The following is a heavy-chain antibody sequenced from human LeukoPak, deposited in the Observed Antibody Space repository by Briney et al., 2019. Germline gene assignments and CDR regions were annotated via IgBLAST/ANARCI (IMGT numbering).Heavy chain of an antibody. D-gene: IGHD3-10*01. CDR2: ISSSGSTI. CDR1: GFTFSSYG. CDR3: AKDLLWFGELLGSP. V-gene: IGHV3-23*01. J-gene: IGHJ5*02. Sequence: GGTLRLSCAASGFTFSSYGMSWVRQAPEKGLEWVSYISSSGSTIYYADSVKGRFTISRDNSKNTLYLQMNSLRAEDTAVYYCAKDLLWFGELLGSPWGQGTLVTVSS.